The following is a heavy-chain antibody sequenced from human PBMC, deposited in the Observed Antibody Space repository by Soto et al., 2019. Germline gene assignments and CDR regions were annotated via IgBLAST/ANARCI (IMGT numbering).Heavy chain of an antibody. Sequence: SETLSLTCIVSGESISSSSYYWGWIRQTPGKGLEWIGSIYYSGRTYYNPSFKSRVTISIDTSKNQFSLKLSSVTATDTAVYYCARQRTTVVTQAYFDHWGQGALVTVSS. CDR1: GESISSSSYY. CDR2: IYYSGRT. V-gene: IGHV4-39*01. D-gene: IGHD2-21*02. CDR3: ARQRTTVVTQAYFDH. J-gene: IGHJ4*02.